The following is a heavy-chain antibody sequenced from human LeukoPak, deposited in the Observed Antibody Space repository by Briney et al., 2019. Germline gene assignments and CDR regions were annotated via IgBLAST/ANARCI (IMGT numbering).Heavy chain of an antibody. V-gene: IGHV4-34*01. CDR3: ARGSEEATTLYYYYYYYMDV. CDR1: GGSFSGYY. CDR2: INHSGST. Sequence: SETLSLTCAVYGGSFSGYYWSWIRQSPGKGLEWIGEINHSGSTKYSPSLTSRVTISVDTSKNQFSLKLSSVTAADTAVYYCARGSEEATTLYYYYYYYMDVWGKGTTVTVSS. J-gene: IGHJ6*03. D-gene: IGHD5-12*01.